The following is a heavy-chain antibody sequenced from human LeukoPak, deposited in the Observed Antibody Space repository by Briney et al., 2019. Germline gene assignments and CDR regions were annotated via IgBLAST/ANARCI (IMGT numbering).Heavy chain of an antibody. D-gene: IGHD6-6*01. V-gene: IGHV3-23*01. J-gene: IGHJ5*02. CDR1: GFTLSSYA. CDR2: ISGSGDGT. Sequence: GGSLRLSCAASGFTLSSYAMSWVCQAPGKGLEWVSAISGSGDGTYYADSVKGRFIISRDNSKNTLYLEMNSLRAEDTAVYYCARTGSSSSSRFFDHWGQGTLVTVSS. CDR3: ARTGSSSSSRFFDH.